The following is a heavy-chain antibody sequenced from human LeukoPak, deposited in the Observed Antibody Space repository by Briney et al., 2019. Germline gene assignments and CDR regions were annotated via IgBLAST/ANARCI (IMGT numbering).Heavy chain of an antibody. CDR1: GGSFSGYY. V-gene: IGHV4-59*10. Sequence: PSETPSLTCAVYGGSFSGYYWSWIRQPAGKGLEWIGRIYTSGSTNYNPSLKSRVTISVDTSKNQFSLKLSSVTAADTAVYYCARAHDFWSGYPYFDYWGQGTLVTVSS. D-gene: IGHD3-3*01. CDR2: IYTSGST. CDR3: ARAHDFWSGYPYFDY. J-gene: IGHJ4*02.